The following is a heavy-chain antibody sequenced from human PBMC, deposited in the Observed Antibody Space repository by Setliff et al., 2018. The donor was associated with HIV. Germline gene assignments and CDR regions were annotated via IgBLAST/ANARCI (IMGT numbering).Heavy chain of an antibody. J-gene: IGHJ6*03. D-gene: IGHD3-16*01. CDR3: ARHKGAGPYYYYMDV. CDR1: GYSFTSYW. CDR2: IYPGDSDT. Sequence: HGESLKISCKGSGYSFTSYWIGWVRQMPGKGLEWMGIIYPGDSDTRYSPSFQGQVTISADKSISTAYLQWSSLKASDTAMYYCARHKGAGPYYYYMDVWGKETTVTVSS. V-gene: IGHV5-51*01.